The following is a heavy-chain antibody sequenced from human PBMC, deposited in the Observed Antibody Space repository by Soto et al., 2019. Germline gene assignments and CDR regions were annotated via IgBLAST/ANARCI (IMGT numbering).Heavy chain of an antibody. CDR3: QLTRTEGRYFDY. CDR2: IIPILGIA. Sequence: SVKVSCKASGGTFSSYTISWVRQAPGKGLEWMGRIIPILGIANYAQKFQGRVMITADKSTSTAYMELSSLRSEDTAVYYCQLTRTEGRYFDYWGQGTLVTVSS. CDR1: GGTFSSYT. J-gene: IGHJ4*02. V-gene: IGHV1-69*02. D-gene: IGHD5-18*01.